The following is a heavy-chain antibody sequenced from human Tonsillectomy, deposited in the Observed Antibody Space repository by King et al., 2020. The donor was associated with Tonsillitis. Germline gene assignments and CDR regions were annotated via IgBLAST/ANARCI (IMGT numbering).Heavy chain of an antibody. D-gene: IGHD4/OR15-4a*01. CDR2: IHHSVRS. CDR3: VRHSGADYNIDY. V-gene: IGHV4-39*01. Sequence: QLQESGPGLVKPSETLSLTCTVSGGSISFTHYYWAWIRQPPGKRLEWIGGIHHSVRSYYSPSLKTRVTILIDTSKNQFSLNLRSVNAADTAVYYCVRHSGADYNIDYWGQGTPVTVSS. CDR1: GGSISFTHYY. J-gene: IGHJ4*02.